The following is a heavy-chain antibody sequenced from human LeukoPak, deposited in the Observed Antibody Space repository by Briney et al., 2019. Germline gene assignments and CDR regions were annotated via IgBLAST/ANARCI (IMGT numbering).Heavy chain of an antibody. CDR3: ARDDYRGVTNFDP. Sequence: KPSETLSLTCTVSGGSISPYFWSWMRQTPEKGLEWIGYISYTGSTNYNPALKSRVTISVDTSKNQFSLQLTSVTAADTAVYYCARDDYRGVTNFDPWGQGTLVTVSS. J-gene: IGHJ5*02. V-gene: IGHV4-59*01. CDR2: ISYTGST. D-gene: IGHD3-10*01. CDR1: GGSISPYF.